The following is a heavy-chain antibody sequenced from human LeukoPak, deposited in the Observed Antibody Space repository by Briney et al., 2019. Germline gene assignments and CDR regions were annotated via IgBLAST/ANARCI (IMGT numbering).Heavy chain of an antibody. V-gene: IGHV3-30*03. D-gene: IGHD3-10*01. CDR2: ISFDGRKK. J-gene: IGHJ3*02. CDR1: GFNFNNYV. Sequence: GGSLRLSCAASGFNFNNYVMHWVRQAPGKGLEWVTEISFDGRKKTYVDSVKGQFTISRDSPKNTVYLQMDSLRAEDTAVYYCARGAEKILSFGEYPSDAFDIWGQGTMVSVTS. CDR3: ARGAEKILSFGEYPSDAFDI.